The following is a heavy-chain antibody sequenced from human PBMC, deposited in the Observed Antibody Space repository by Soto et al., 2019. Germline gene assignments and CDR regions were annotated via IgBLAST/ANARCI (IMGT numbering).Heavy chain of an antibody. V-gene: IGHV3-7*01. J-gene: IGHJ4*02. CDR2: IKQNGVEK. Sequence: GGSLRLSCAASRFSINSYSMSWVRQAPGKGLEWVANIKQNGVEKYYMDSVKGRFTISRDNARNSLYLQMDSLRAEDTAVYYSAIAQSWNQSGGQRTLVTISS. CDR3: AIAQSWNQS. CDR1: RFSINSYS. D-gene: IGHD1-1*01.